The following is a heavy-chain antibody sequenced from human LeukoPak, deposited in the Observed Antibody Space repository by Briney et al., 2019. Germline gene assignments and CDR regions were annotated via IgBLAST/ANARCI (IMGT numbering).Heavy chain of an antibody. V-gene: IGHV1-3*01. D-gene: IGHD1-26*01. J-gene: IGHJ4*02. CDR1: GYTFTSYA. CDR2: INAGNGNT. Sequence: ASVKVSCKASGYTFTSYAMHWVRQAPGQRLEWMGWINAGNGNTKYSQKFQGRVTITRDTSASTAYMELSSLRSEDTAVYYCARDTNWSPIVRSTIDYWGQGTLVTVSS. CDR3: ARDTNWSPIVRSTIDY.